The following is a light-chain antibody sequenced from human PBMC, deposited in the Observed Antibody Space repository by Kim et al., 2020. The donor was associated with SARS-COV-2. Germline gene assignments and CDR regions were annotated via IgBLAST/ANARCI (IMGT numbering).Light chain of an antibody. CDR1: QCVRNT. J-gene: IGKJ4*01. V-gene: IGKV3-15*01. CDR2: GAS. Sequence: PGERVNLSCLARQCVRNTLAWSQQRPGQAPRLLLYGASTRATDIPARFSGSGSGTEFTLTNRSLQSEDLAVYYCQQYNDWPLISFGGGTKVDIK. CDR3: QQYNDWPLIS.